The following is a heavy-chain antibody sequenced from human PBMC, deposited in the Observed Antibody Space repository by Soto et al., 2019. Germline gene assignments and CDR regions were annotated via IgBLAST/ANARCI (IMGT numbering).Heavy chain of an antibody. CDR1: GFTFSSYW. CDR3: ARDLVCGGDCSEYFQH. D-gene: IGHD2-21*02. V-gene: IGHV3-7*03. J-gene: IGHJ1*01. CDR2: IKQDGSEK. Sequence: EVQLVESGGRLVQPGGSLRLSCAASGFTFSSYWMSWVRQAPGKGLEWVANIKQDGSEKNYVDSVKGRFTISRDNAKNSVYLQMNSLRAEDTAVYYCARDLVCGGDCSEYFQHWGQGTMVTVSS.